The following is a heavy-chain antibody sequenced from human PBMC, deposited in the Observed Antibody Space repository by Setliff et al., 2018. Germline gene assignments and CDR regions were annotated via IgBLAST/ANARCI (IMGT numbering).Heavy chain of an antibody. J-gene: IGHJ5*02. CDR1: GGTFSNYG. CDR2: TIPMFGTT. Sequence: SVKVSCKASGGTFSNYGISWVRQAPGQGLEWMGGTIPMFGTTSYAQKFQGRVTITADESTNTAYMELSSLRYEDTAVYYCARDDGRAAVAEWFDPWGQGTLVTVSS. D-gene: IGHD6-25*01. V-gene: IGHV1-69*13. CDR3: ARDDGRAAVAEWFDP.